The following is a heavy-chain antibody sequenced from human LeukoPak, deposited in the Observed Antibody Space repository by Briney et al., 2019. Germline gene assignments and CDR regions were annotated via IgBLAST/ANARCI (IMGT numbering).Heavy chain of an antibody. CDR2: ISTSDSTI. CDR1: GFIFSSYE. CDR3: ARAYYYDSSVPFDY. Sequence: GGSLRLSCAASGFIFSSYEMHWVRQAPGKGLEWVSYISTSDSTIYYADSVKGRFTISRDNAKNSLYLQMNSLRAEDTAVYYCARAYYYDSSVPFDYWGQGTLVTVSS. D-gene: IGHD3-22*01. J-gene: IGHJ4*02. V-gene: IGHV3-48*03.